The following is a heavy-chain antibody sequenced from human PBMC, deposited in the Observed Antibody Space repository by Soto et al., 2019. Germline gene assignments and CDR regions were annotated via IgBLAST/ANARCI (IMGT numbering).Heavy chain of an antibody. J-gene: IGHJ6*03. CDR3: ARGGPDIVVVPAAVGPYYYYYYYMDV. CDR2: IYYSGST. D-gene: IGHD2-2*01. V-gene: IGHV4-59*01. Sequence: SETLSLTCTVSGGSISSYYWSWIRQPPGKGLEWIGYIYYSGSTNYNPSLKSRVTISVDTSKNQFSRKLSSVTAADTAVYYCARGGPDIVVVPAAVGPYYYYYYYMDVWGKGTTVTVSS. CDR1: GGSISSYY.